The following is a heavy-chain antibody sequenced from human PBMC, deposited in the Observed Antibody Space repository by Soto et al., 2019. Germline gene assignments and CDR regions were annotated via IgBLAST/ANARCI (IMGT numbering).Heavy chain of an antibody. V-gene: IGHV3-23*01. J-gene: IGHJ4*02. CDR1: GFTFSSYA. Sequence: GSLRLSCAASGFTFSSYAMSWVRQAPGKGLEWVSAISGSGGSTYYADSVKGRFTISRDNSKNTLYLQMNSLRAEDTAVYYCAKEVPPSGWYPGSFDYWGQGTLVTVSS. CDR3: AKEVPPSGWYPGSFDY. D-gene: IGHD6-19*01. CDR2: ISGSGGST.